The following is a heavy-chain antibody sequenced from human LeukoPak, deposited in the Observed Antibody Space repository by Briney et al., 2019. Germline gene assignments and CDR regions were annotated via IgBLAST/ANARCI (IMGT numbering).Heavy chain of an antibody. J-gene: IGHJ4*02. CDR3: ARSAAVTGQFDF. CDR1: DASISSSNW. D-gene: IGHD6-19*01. Sequence: SETLSLTCTVSDASISSSNWWTWVRQPPGEALEWIGEIYHAGSTKYNPSLRSRLTISVDKSKNSFSLSLTSVTAADTAFYYCARSAAVTGQFDFWGPGTLVTVSS. CDR2: IYHAGST. V-gene: IGHV4-4*02.